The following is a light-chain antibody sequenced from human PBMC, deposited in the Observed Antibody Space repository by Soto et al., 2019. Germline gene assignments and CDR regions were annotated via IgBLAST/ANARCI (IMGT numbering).Light chain of an antibody. CDR1: SSDVGGSDY. J-gene: IGLJ1*01. V-gene: IGLV2-11*01. CDR3: CSHAGSYTFRV. Sequence: QSALTQPRSVSGSPGQSVTIPCTGTSSDVGGSDYVSWFQHYPGKGPKLLIYDVTRRPSGVPDRFSGSKSGNTASLTISGLQVEDEADYYCCSHAGSYTFRVFGTGTKVTVL. CDR2: DVT.